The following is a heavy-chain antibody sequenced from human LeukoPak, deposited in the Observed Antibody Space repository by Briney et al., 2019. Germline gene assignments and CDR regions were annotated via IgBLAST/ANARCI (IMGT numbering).Heavy chain of an antibody. CDR2: IKEDGSAK. J-gene: IGHJ4*02. Sequence: GGSLRLSCTASGFTFSRYWMTWVRQAPGKGLEWVANIKEDGSAKYYVDSMKGRFTISKDNAKNSLYLQINSLRAEDTAVYYCASELAKDYWGQGTLVTVSS. V-gene: IGHV3-7*04. CDR1: GFTFSRYW. D-gene: IGHD5-12*01. CDR3: ASELAKDY.